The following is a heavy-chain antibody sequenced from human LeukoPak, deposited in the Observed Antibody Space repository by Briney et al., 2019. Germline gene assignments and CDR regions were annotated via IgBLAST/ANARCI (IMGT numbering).Heavy chain of an antibody. V-gene: IGHV3-73*01. J-gene: IGHJ2*01. D-gene: IGHD3-10*01. Sequence: GGSLRLSCAASGFTFSGSAMHWVRQASGKGLEWVGRIRSKANSYATAYAASVKGRFTISRDDSKNTAFLQMNSLKTEDTAVYYCTRVLWFGELYWYFDLWGRGTLVTVSS. CDR3: TRVLWFGELYWYFDL. CDR1: GFTFSGSA. CDR2: IRSKANSYAT.